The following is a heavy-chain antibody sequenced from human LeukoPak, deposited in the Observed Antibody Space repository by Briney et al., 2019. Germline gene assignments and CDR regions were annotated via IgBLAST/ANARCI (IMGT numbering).Heavy chain of an antibody. V-gene: IGHV3-48*02. D-gene: IGHD2-2*01. CDR3: ARDSNY. CDR1: GFTFSSFS. CDR2: ISSGSSTI. Sequence: EGSLRLSCAASGFTFSSFSMNWVRQAPGKGLEWVSFISSGSSTIYYADSVKGRFTISRDNAKNSLYLQMNSLRDEDTGVYYCARDSNYWGQGTLVTVSS. J-gene: IGHJ4*02.